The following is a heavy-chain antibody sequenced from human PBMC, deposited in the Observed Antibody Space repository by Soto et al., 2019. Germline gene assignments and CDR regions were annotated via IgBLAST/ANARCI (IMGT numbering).Heavy chain of an antibody. CDR1: GGTFSSYA. CDR2: IIPIFGTA. Sequence: SVKVSCKASGGTFSSYAISWVRQAPGQGLEWMGGIIPIFGTANYAQKFQGRVTITADESTSTDYMELRSLRSEDTAVYYCARGGDTAMVPDDAFDIWGQGTMVTVSS. CDR3: ARGGDTAMVPDDAFDI. J-gene: IGHJ3*02. V-gene: IGHV1-69*13. D-gene: IGHD5-18*01.